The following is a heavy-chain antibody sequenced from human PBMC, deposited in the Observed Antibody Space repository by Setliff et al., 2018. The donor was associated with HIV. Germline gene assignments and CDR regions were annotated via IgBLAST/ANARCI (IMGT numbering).Heavy chain of an antibody. CDR3: VRAEYSSSSDWFAP. J-gene: IGHJ5*02. CDR1: GGSIRSYY. D-gene: IGHD6-6*01. CDR2: IYYSGNT. Sequence: SETLSLTCTVSGGSIRSYYWRWIRQPPGKGLEWIGYIYYSGNTYYSPSLKSRLTISVDTSKNQFSLKLRSVTAADTAVYYCVRAEYSSSSDWFAPWGQGALVTVSS. V-gene: IGHV4-59*12.